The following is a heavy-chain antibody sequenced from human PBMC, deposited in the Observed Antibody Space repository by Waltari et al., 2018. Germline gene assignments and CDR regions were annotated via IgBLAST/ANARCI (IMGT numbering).Heavy chain of an antibody. D-gene: IGHD3-10*01. V-gene: IGHV6-1*01. CDR3: ASGRDSAFDV. CDR1: GDNVSGNGAA. J-gene: IGHJ3*01. CDR2: AYYRSTWSN. Sequence: QLQLRQSGPGLMKPSQTLSLTCAISGDNVSGNGAAWNWIRQSPSRGLEWLGMAYYRSTWSNDYAVSVKGRITIYPDTSKNQFSLQLNSVTPEDTAVYYCASGRDSAFDVWGQGTLVTVSS.